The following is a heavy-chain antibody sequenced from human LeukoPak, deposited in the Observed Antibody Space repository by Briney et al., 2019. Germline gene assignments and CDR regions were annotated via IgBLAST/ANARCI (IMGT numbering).Heavy chain of an antibody. Sequence: GGSLRLSCGAPGFTFSTYSMNGVRQAPGKGLEWVSSISSSSSYIYYADSVKGRFTISRDNGKNSLYLQMKSLRGEDTAVYYRESWSVWGSYYKGYCNFDLWGRGTLVTVSS. J-gene: IGHJ2*01. CDR1: GFTFSTYS. CDR2: ISSSSSYI. CDR3: ESWSVWGSYYKGYCNFDL. D-gene: IGHD3-10*01. V-gene: IGHV3-21*01.